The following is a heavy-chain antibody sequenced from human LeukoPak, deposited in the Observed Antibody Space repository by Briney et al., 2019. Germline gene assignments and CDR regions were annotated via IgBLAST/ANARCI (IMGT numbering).Heavy chain of an antibody. CDR1: GXSFTSYC. CDR3: ARLEGIASRMDV. D-gene: IGHD6-6*01. CDR2: IFPADSDN. J-gene: IGHJ6*02. Sequence: PGESLKISFKGSGXSFTSYCIGWVRQMPGKGLEWVGIIFPADSDNRYSPSFQGQVTISADKSISTAYLQWSSLKASDTAMYYCARLEGIASRMDVWGQGTTVAVSS. V-gene: IGHV5-51*01.